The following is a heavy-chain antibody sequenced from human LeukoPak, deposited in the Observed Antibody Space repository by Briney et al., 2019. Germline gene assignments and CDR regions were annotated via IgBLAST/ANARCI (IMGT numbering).Heavy chain of an antibody. CDR1: GFTFSSHA. D-gene: IGHD6-13*01. V-gene: IGHV3-64*02. J-gene: IGHJ4*02. CDR3: ARGGHSNSWPIDF. CDR2: ISANGGTT. Sequence: GGSLRLSCAASGFTFSSHAMHWVRQAPGKGLEYVAAISANGGTTYYADSVKGRFTISRDNSKNTLYLQMGSLRPEDMAVYYCARGGHSNSWPIDFWGQGTLVTVSS.